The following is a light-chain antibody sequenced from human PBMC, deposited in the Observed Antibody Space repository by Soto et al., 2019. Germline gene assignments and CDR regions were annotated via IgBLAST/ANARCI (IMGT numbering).Light chain of an antibody. CDR1: QTIRNY. J-gene: IGKJ1*01. Sequence: DIQMTQSPSSLSAFVGDRITITCRPSQTIRNYVNWYQQRPGKAPKFLIYGASTLQSGVPSRFSGRRSGTDFTLTIDSVQPEDFAICVCQQSDTSPWTFGQGTKVEF. V-gene: IGKV1-39*01. CDR3: QQSDTSPWT. CDR2: GAS.